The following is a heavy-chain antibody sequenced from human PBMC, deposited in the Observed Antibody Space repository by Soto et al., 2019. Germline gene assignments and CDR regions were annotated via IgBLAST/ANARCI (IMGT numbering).Heavy chain of an antibody. D-gene: IGHD5-18*01. Sequence: EVQLVESGGGLVQPGGSLRLSCAASGFTFSSYSMNWVRQAPGKGLEWVSYISSSSSTIYYADSVKGRFTISRDNAKNSLYLQTNRLRDEDAAVYYCARSYRVTPFDYWGQGTLVTVSS. CDR3: ARSYRVTPFDY. V-gene: IGHV3-48*02. J-gene: IGHJ4*02. CDR2: ISSSSSTI. CDR1: GFTFSSYS.